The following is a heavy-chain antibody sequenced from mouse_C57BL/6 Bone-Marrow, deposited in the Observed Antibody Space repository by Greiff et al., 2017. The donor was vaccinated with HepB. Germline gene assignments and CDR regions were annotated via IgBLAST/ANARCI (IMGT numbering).Heavy chain of an antibody. CDR3: TSYYYGSDAY. J-gene: IGHJ3*01. CDR2: IYPGNSDT. Sequence: DVQLQESGTVLARPGASVKMSCTTSGYTFTSYWMHWVKQRPGQGLEWIGAIYPGNSDTSYNQKFKGKAKLTAVTSASTAYMELSSLTNEDSAVYYCTSYYYGSDAYWGQGTLVTVSA. D-gene: IGHD1-1*01. V-gene: IGHV1-5*01. CDR1: GYTFTSYW.